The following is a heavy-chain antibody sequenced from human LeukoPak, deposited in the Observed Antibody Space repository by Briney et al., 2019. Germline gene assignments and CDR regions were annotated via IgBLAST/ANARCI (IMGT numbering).Heavy chain of an antibody. Sequence: SETLSLTCAVYGGSFSGYYWSWIRQPPGKGLEWIGEINHSGGTSYNPSLKSRVTISVDTSKNQFSLKLSSVTAADTAVYYCARGGYCSSTSCYAGYFWFDPWGQGTLVTVSS. CDR2: INHSGGT. J-gene: IGHJ5*02. V-gene: IGHV4-34*01. D-gene: IGHD2-2*01. CDR3: ARGGYCSSTSCYAGYFWFDP. CDR1: GGSFSGYY.